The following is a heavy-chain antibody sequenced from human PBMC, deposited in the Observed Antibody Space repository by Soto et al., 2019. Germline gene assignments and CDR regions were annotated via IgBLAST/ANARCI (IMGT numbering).Heavy chain of an antibody. J-gene: IGHJ6*02. D-gene: IGHD2-15*01. CDR2: INPNSGGT. Sequence: QVQLVQSGAEVKKPGASVRVSCKTSGYTFTGYYMHWVRQAPGQGLEWMGWINPNSGGTNYAQKFQDWVTMTRDTSISIAYMELSRQRADDTAVYYCARGKRDCSVANCYIVYGMDVWGQGTTVTVSS. CDR3: ARGKRDCSVANCYIVYGMDV. CDR1: GYTFTGYY. V-gene: IGHV1-2*04.